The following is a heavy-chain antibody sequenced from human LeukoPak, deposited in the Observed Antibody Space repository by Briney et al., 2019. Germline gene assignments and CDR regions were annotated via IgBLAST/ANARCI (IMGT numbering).Heavy chain of an antibody. CDR2: ISGSGGST. Sequence: PGGSLRLSCAASGFTFSSYGMSWVRQAPGKGLEWVSAISGSGGSTYYADSVKGRFTISRDNSKNTLYLQMNGLRAEDTAVYYCAREGRGYSYGFYAFDIWGQGTMVTVSS. CDR1: GFTFSSYG. D-gene: IGHD5-18*01. CDR3: AREGRGYSYGFYAFDI. V-gene: IGHV3-23*01. J-gene: IGHJ3*02.